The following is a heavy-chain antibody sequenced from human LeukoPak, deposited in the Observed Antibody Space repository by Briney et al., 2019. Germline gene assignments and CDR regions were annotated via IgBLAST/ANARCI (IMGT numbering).Heavy chain of an antibody. V-gene: IGHV1-69*13. CDR1: GGTFSSYA. CDR3: ARGDYYGSGSYPPPY. Sequence: SVKVSCKASGGTFSSYAISWVRQAPGQGLEWMGGIIPIFGTANYAQKFLGRVTITADESTSTAYMELSSLRSEDTAVYYCARGDYYGSGSYPPPYWGQGTLVTVSS. CDR2: IIPIFGTA. J-gene: IGHJ4*02. D-gene: IGHD3-10*01.